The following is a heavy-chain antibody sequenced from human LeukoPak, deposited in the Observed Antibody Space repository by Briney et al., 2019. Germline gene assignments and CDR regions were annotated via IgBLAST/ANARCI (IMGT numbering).Heavy chain of an antibody. J-gene: IGHJ4*02. CDR2: IYYSRST. CDR1: VGSISSSSYY. CDR3: ARYLGSSWYYYFDY. V-gene: IGHV4-39*01. D-gene: IGHD6-13*01. Sequence: SETLSLTCTVSVGSISSSSYYWGWFRKPPGKGLGWIGSIYYSRSTYYNPSLKSRVTISVDTSKNQFSLKLSSVTAADTAVYYCARYLGSSWYYYFDYWGQGTLVTVSS.